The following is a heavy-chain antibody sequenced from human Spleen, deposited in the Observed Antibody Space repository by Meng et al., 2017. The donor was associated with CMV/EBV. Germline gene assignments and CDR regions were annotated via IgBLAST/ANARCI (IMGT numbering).Heavy chain of an antibody. D-gene: IGHD3-3*01. CDR1: GDSVSSKSVA. Sequence: SQTLSLTCVISGDSVSSKSVAWNWIRQSPSRGLEWLGRTYYRSKWYNDYAVSVKSRITINPDTSKNQFSLQLNSVTPEDTAVYYCARGFAFYYYGMDVWGQGTTVTVSS. CDR2: TYYRSKWYN. V-gene: IGHV6-1*01. CDR3: ARGFAFYYYGMDV. J-gene: IGHJ6*02.